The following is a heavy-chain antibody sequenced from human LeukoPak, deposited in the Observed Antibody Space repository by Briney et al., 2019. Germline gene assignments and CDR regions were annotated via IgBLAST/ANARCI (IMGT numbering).Heavy chain of an antibody. Sequence: SQTLSLTCTVSDGSISSNAYYWSWIRQHPGKGLEWIGYTHYSGSTYYNPSLKSRVSISVDTSKNQFSLKLNSVTAADTAVYFCARDSREYDILTGYYETGYFDFWGQGTLVTVSS. CDR1: DGSISSNAYY. D-gene: IGHD3-9*01. CDR2: THYSGST. CDR3: ARDSREYDILTGYYETGYFDF. V-gene: IGHV4-31*03. J-gene: IGHJ4*02.